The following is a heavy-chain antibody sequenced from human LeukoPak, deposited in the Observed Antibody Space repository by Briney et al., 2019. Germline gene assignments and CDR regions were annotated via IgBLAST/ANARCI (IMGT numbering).Heavy chain of an antibody. Sequence: PGGSLRLSCAASGFTVSDNYMSWVRQAPGKGLEWVSFMYSGGDTYYADSVKGRFTFSRDISKNTLYLQMNSLRTEDTAMYYCARDAPQVPAAGVLASWGQGTLVTVSS. CDR3: ARDAPQVPAAGVLAS. CDR1: GFTVSDNY. D-gene: IGHD6-13*01. CDR2: MYSGGDT. J-gene: IGHJ5*02. V-gene: IGHV3-66*01.